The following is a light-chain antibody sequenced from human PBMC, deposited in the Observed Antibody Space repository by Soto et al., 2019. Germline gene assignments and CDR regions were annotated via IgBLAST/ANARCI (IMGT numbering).Light chain of an antibody. CDR1: SSDVGGYNY. CDR2: EVS. V-gene: IGLV2-8*01. J-gene: IGLJ2*01. CDR3: SSYAGRNPLV. Sequence: QSALTHPPSASGSPGQSVTISCTGTSSDVGGYNYVSWYQQHPGKVPKLMIYEVSKRPSGVPDRFSGSKSGNTASLTVSGLQAEDEADYYCSSYAGRNPLVFGGGTKLTVL.